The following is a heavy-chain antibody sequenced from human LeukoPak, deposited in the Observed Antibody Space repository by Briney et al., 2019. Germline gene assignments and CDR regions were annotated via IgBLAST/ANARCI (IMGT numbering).Heavy chain of an antibody. V-gene: IGHV4-4*07. J-gene: IGHJ5*02. Sequence: SETLSLTCTVSGGSISSYYWSWIRQPAGKGLEWIGRIYTGGSTNYNPSLKSRVTISVDKSKNQFSLKLSSVTAADTAVYYCARDRSQWLVRWFDPWGQGTLVTVSS. CDR3: ARDRSQWLVRWFDP. CDR2: IYTGGST. D-gene: IGHD6-19*01. CDR1: GGSISSYY.